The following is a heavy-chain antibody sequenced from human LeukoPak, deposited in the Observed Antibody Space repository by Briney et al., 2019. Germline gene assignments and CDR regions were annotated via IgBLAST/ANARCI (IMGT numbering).Heavy chain of an antibody. Sequence: AASVKVSCKASGYTFTSYYIHWVRQAPGQGLEWMGIINPSGGSTSYTQKFQGRITMTRDTSTSTVYMELSSLRYEDTAVYYCARGTAMVNTYFDYWGQGTLVTVSS. CDR1: GYTFTSYY. CDR2: INPSGGST. V-gene: IGHV1-46*01. J-gene: IGHJ4*02. D-gene: IGHD5-18*01. CDR3: ARGTAMVNTYFDY.